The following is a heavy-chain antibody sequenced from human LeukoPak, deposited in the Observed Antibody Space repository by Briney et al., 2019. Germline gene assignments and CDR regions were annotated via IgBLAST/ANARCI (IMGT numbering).Heavy chain of an antibody. V-gene: IGHV4-59*01. J-gene: IGHJ4*02. Sequence: SETLSLTCTVSGGSISSDYWSWIRQPPGKGLEWIGYIYYSGSTNYNPSLKSRVTISVDTSKNQFSLKLSSVTAADTAVYYCARKNYGDYWGQGTLVTVSS. CDR2: IYYSGST. CDR3: ARKNYGDY. CDR1: GGSISSDY.